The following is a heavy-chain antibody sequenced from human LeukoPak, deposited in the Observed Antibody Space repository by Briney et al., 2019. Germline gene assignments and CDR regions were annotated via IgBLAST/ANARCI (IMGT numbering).Heavy chain of an antibody. CDR1: GGSISNTNW. D-gene: IGHD3-16*01. Sequence: SRTLSLTRGVSGGSISNTNWWTWVRQPPGKGLEWIGEVNLQGGTNYNPSLKSRVAISVDKSESHISLKLTSVTAADTAVYYCARGGGAYRSLDFAGRGTLVIVAS. V-gene: IGHV4-4*02. CDR2: VNLQGGT. CDR3: ARGGGAYRSLDF. J-gene: IGHJ4*02.